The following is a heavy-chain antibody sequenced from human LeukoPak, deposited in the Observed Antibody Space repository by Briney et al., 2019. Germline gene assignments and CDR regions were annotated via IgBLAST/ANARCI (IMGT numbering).Heavy chain of an antibody. V-gene: IGHV1-2*02. CDR1: GYTFTGFF. J-gene: IGHJ6*02. CDR3: ARADGSGSFYGMDV. Sequence: ASVKVSCKASGYTFTGFFMHWVRQAPGQGLEWMAWINPNGGGTNYAQKFQGRVTVTRDTSISTAYMELSRLRSDDTAVYYCARADGSGSFYGMDVWGQGTTVTVSS. D-gene: IGHD3-10*01. CDR2: INPNGGGT.